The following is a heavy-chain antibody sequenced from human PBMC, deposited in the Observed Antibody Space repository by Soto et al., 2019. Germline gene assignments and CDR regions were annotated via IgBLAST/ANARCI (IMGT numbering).Heavy chain of an antibody. CDR1: GFSFRKYA. Sequence: PGGSLRLSCVGSGFSFRKYAMNWVRQAPGKGLEWVSGISGSGGSGRGFYADPVKGRFTISRDNSKNTLYLEMNSLRAEDTAVYYCARAPRPLGAAGHFDHWGQGTLVTVSS. CDR2: ISGSGGSGRG. CDR3: ARAPRPLGAAGHFDH. V-gene: IGHV3-23*01. J-gene: IGHJ4*02. D-gene: IGHD6-25*01.